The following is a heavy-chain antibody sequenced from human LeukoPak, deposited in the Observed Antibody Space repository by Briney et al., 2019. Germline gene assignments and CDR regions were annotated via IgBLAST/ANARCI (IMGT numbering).Heavy chain of an antibody. CDR3: AKIGMVRGVIDY. D-gene: IGHD3-10*01. Sequence: RGSLRLSCAASGFTFSSYAMSWVRQAPGKGLEWVSAISGSGGSTYYADSVKGRFTISRDNSKNTLYLQMNSLRAEDTAVYYCAKIGMVRGVIDYWGQGTLVTASS. J-gene: IGHJ4*02. CDR2: ISGSGGST. V-gene: IGHV3-23*01. CDR1: GFTFSSYA.